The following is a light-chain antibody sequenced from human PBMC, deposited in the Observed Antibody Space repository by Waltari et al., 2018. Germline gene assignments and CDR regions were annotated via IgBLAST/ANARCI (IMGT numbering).Light chain of an antibody. Sequence: QLVLTQSPSASASLGASVKLTCTLSSGHSSNIIAWLQQQPEKGPRCLMKVNSDGSYSKGDAIPYRFSGSSSGAERYLTISRLQSEDEADYYCQTGGHGTWVFGGGTKLTVL. J-gene: IGLJ3*02. CDR2: VNSDGSY. CDR3: QTGGHGTWV. CDR1: SGHSSNI. V-gene: IGLV4-69*01.